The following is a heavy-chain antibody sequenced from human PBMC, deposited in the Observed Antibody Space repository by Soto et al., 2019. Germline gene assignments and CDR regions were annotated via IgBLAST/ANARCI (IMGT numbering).Heavy chain of an antibody. Sequence: SETLSLTCTVSGGSISSSSYYWGWIRQPPGKGLEWIGSIYYSGSTYYNPSLKSRVTISVDTSKNQFSLKLSSVTAADTAVYYCARQSSSTSWYDLRNYYYYYGMDVWGQGTTVTVSS. CDR1: GGSISSSSYY. CDR2: IYYSGST. D-gene: IGHD2-2*01. CDR3: ARQSSSTSWYDLRNYYYYYGMDV. J-gene: IGHJ6*02. V-gene: IGHV4-39*01.